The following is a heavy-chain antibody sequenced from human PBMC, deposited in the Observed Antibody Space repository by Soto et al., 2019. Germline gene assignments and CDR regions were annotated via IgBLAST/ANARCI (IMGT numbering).Heavy chain of an antibody. D-gene: IGHD3-3*02. V-gene: IGHV4-31*11. Sequence: SETLALTCAVYGASITGAASYWFWIRKPPGKGLEWIGYIAYSGDTYYNPSLRSRVTISADRSDNKFSLTLKSVTAADTAVYLCARHFETSAIGPWGQLTSGIVS. CDR3: ARHFETSAIGP. CDR1: GASITGAASY. CDR2: IAYSGDT. J-gene: IGHJ5*02.